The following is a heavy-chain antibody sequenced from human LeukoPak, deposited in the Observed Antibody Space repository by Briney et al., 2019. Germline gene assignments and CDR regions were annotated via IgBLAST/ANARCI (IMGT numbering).Heavy chain of an antibody. J-gene: IGHJ4*02. CDR3: ARRGGREVPAAHFDY. V-gene: IGHV4-34*01. CDR1: GGSFSGYY. Sequence: SETLSLTCAVYGGSFSGYYWSWIRQPPGKGLEWIGEINHSGSTNYNPSLKSRVTISVDTSKNQFSLKLSSVTAADTAVYYCARRGGREVPAAHFDYWGQGTLVTVSS. CDR2: INHSGST. D-gene: IGHD2-2*01.